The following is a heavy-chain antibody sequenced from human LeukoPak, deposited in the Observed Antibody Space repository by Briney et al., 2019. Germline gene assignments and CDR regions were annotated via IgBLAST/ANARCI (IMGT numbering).Heavy chain of an antibody. CDR1: GGTFSSYA. CDR2: FDPEDGET. J-gene: IGHJ6*02. Sequence: GASVKVSCKASGGTFSSYAISWVRQAPGQGLEWMGGFDPEDGETIYAQKFQGRVTMTEDTSTDTAYMELSSLRSEDTAVYYCATAGSQDPYYYYYYGMDVWGQGTTVTVSS. V-gene: IGHV1-24*01. D-gene: IGHD2-15*01. CDR3: ATAGSQDPYYYYYYGMDV.